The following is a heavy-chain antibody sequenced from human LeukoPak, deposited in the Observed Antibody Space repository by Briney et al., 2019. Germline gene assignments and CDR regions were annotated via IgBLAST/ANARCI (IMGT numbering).Heavy chain of an antibody. J-gene: IGHJ4*02. CDR3: ARGPRSKYCSGGSCGLGY. CDR2: IYYSGST. V-gene: IGHV4-30-4*08. Sequence: PSETLSLTCTVSGGSISSYYWSWIRQPPGRGLEWIGYIYYSGSTYYNPFLKSRVTISVDTSKNQFSLKLSSVTAADTAVYYCARGPRSKYCSGGSCGLGYWGQGTLVAVSS. CDR1: GGSISSYY. D-gene: IGHD2-15*01.